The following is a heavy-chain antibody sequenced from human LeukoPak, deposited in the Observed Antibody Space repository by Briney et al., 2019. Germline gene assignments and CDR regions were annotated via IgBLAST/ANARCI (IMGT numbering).Heavy chain of an antibody. Sequence: ASVKVSCKASGYTFTSYYMHWVRQAPGQGLEWMGIINPSGGSTSYAQKFQGRVTISVDTSKNQFSLKLSSVTAADTAVYYCARGDYGSGSSRDYFDYWGQGTLVTVSS. CDR2: INPSGGST. CDR1: GYTFTSYY. CDR3: ARGDYGSGSSRDYFDY. J-gene: IGHJ4*02. D-gene: IGHD3-10*01. V-gene: IGHV1-46*01.